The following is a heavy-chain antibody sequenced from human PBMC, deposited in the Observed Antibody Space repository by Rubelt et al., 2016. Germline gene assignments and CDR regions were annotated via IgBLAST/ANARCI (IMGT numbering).Heavy chain of an antibody. CDR1: GFTFSTYA. J-gene: IGHJ4*02. D-gene: IGHD5-24*01. V-gene: IGHV3-64*04. CDR2: ISSNADST. Sequence: VQLLESGGGLVQPGGSLRLSCSASGFTFSTYAMHWVRQAPGKGLEFVSTISSNADSTSYADSVKGRFTISRDNSKNTLYLQMNSLRAEDTAVYYCARVLFVEGGGYNSGFDYWGQGTLVTVSS. CDR3: ARVLFVEGGGYNSGFDY.